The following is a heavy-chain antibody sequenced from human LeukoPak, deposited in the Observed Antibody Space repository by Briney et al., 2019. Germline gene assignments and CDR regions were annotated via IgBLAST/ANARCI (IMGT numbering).Heavy chain of an antibody. Sequence: PGGSLRLSCAASGFTFDDYGMSWVRQAPGKGLEWVSGINWNGGSTGYADSVKGRFTISRDNAKNFLYLQMNSLRAEDTALYYCARDIREIAAAGTSDYWGQGTLVTVSS. V-gene: IGHV3-20*04. J-gene: IGHJ4*02. CDR2: INWNGGST. CDR3: ARDIREIAAAGTSDY. D-gene: IGHD6-13*01. CDR1: GFTFDDYG.